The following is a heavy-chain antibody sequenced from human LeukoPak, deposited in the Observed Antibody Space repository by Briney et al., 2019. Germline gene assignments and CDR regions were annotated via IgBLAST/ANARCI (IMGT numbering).Heavy chain of an antibody. CDR2: IYYSGST. CDR3: ASQRGYSYGYYRYFDY. Sequence: RASETLSLTCTVSGGSISSSSYYWGWIRQPPGKGLEWIGSIYYSGSTYYNPSLKSRVTISVDTSKNQFSLKLSSVTAADTAVYYCASQRGYSYGYYRYFDYWGQGTPVTVSS. CDR1: GGSISSSSYY. J-gene: IGHJ4*02. V-gene: IGHV4-39*01. D-gene: IGHD5-18*01.